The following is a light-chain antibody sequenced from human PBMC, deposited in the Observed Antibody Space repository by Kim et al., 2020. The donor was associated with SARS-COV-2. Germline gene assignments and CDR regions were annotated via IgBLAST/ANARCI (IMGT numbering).Light chain of an antibody. V-gene: IGLV3-21*04. CDR1: NIGSKS. Sequence: SYELTQPPSVSVAPGKTARITCGGNNIGSKSVHWYQQRPGQAPVLVIYYDSDQPSGIPERFSGSNSGNTATLTISRVEAGDEADYYCQVWDSSSDRVVFGGGTQLTVL. CDR3: QVWDSSSDRVV. CDR2: YDS. J-gene: IGLJ2*01.